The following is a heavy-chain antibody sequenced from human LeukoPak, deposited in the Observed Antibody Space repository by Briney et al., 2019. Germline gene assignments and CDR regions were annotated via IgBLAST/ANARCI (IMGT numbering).Heavy chain of an antibody. CDR3: ARGDSGYDFIYFDY. D-gene: IGHD5-12*01. Sequence: GDSLRLSCAASGFTFTKYWMTWVRQAPGKGLEWVGNIKQDGSDKNYMDSVKGRFTISRDNTKNSVYLQMSSLRAEDTAVYYCARGDSGYDFIYFDYWGQGTLVTVSS. CDR2: IKQDGSDK. CDR1: GFTFTKYW. J-gene: IGHJ4*02. V-gene: IGHV3-7*01.